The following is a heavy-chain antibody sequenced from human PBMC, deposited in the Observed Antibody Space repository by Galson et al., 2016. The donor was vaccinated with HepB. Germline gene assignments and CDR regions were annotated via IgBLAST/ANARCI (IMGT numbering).Heavy chain of an antibody. CDR3: ARIGYNYGHFGY. CDR2: INPSDGST. D-gene: IGHD5-18*01. CDR1: GYTFTSYY. Sequence: SVKVSCKASGYTFTSYYIHWVRRAPGQGLEWMGLINPSDGSTRYAQKFQGRVTMTRDTSTKIVYMQLSSLKTDDTAMYYCARIGYNYGHFGYWGLGALVTVSS. V-gene: IGHV1-46*01. J-gene: IGHJ4*02.